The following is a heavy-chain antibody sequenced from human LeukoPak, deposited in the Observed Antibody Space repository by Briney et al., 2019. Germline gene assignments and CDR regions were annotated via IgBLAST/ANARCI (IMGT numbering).Heavy chain of an antibody. D-gene: IGHD2-2*01. J-gene: IGHJ5*02. CDR3: AKGGSSTRISWFDP. CDR1: GFTFSSYA. Sequence: GGSLRLSCAASGFTFSSYAMSWVRQAPGKRLDFFSAISGSGGRTYYADSVKGGCTISRDNSKNTLYLQMNSLRAEDTAVYYGAKGGSSTRISWFDPWGHGTLVTVSS. CDR2: ISGSGGRT. V-gene: IGHV3-23*01.